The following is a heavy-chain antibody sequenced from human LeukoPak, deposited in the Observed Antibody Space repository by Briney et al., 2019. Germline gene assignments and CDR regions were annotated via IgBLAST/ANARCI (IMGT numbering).Heavy chain of an antibody. CDR3: ARDERQLRSWFDP. D-gene: IGHD2-2*01. V-gene: IGHV4-39*02. CDR2: IYYSGST. J-gene: IGHJ5*02. CDR1: GGSISSSTYY. Sequence: SETLSLTCTVSGGSISSSTYYWGWIRQPPGKGLEWIGSIYYSGSTHYNPSLQSPVTLSLDMSKNQFSLKLTSVTAADTAVYYCARDERQLRSWFDPWGQGTLVTVSS.